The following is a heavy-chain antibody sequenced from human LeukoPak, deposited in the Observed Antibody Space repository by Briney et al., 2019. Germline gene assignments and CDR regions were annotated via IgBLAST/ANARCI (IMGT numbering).Heavy chain of an antibody. J-gene: IGHJ4*02. CDR1: GGSISSYY. CDR3: ARYSSSSSALDY. Sequence: SETLSLTCTVSGGSISSYYWTWIRQPPGKGLEWIGYIYYSGSTNYNPSLKSRLTISLDTSKNQFSLKLSSVTAADTAAYYCARYSSSSSALDYWGQGTLVTVSS. D-gene: IGHD6-6*01. V-gene: IGHV4-59*08. CDR2: IYYSGST.